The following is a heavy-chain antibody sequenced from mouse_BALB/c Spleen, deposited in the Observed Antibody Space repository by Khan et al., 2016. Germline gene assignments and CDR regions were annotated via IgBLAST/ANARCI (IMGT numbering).Heavy chain of an antibody. V-gene: IGHV3-2*02. CDR2: ISYSGST. J-gene: IGHJ4*01. CDR3: AIYYYAMDY. Sequence: QLQESGPGLVKPSQSLSLTCTVTGYSITSDYAWNWIRQFPGNKLEWMGYISYSGSTSYNPSLKSRISITRDTSKNQFFLQLNSVTTEDTATYYCAIYYYAMDYWGQGTSVTVSS. CDR1: GYSITSDYA.